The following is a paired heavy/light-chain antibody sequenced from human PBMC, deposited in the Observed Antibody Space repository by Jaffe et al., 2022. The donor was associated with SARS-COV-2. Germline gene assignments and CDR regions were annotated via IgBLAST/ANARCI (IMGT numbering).Light chain of an antibody. V-gene: IGKV1-12*01. J-gene: IGKJ5*01. CDR1: QYISSW. CDR2: AAS. CDR3: QQANSFPIT. Sequence: DIQMTQSPSSVSASVGDRVTITCRASQYISSWLAWYQQKPGQAPKFLIYAASNLQSGVPSRFSGSGSGTDFTLTITSLQPEDFGTYYCQQANSFPITFGQGTRLEIK.
Heavy chain of an antibody. CDR2: IGSTGGYI. J-gene: IGHJ4*02. Sequence: EVQLVESGGGLVKPGGSLRLSCAASGFTFSTHSMNWVRQAPGKGLEWVSSIGSTGGYIYYADSVKGRFTISRDNANNSLYLQMNSLRAEDTAVYYCARGWLQLPFDYWGQGTVVTVSS. D-gene: IGHD1-1*01. V-gene: IGHV3-21*01. CDR3: ARGWLQLPFDY. CDR1: GFTFSTHS.